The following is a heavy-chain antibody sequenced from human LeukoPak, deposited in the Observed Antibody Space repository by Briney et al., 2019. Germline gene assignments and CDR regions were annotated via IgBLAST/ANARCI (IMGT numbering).Heavy chain of an antibody. V-gene: IGHV3-23*01. D-gene: IGHD4-23*01. Sequence: GGSLRLSCAASGLTFSNYAVTSVRQPPGKGLEWVSSIRGSGDSTYYADSVKGRFTISRDNSKKTMYLQMSSLRAEDTALYYCARAGTTVVTPGAYWGQGTLVTVSS. J-gene: IGHJ4*02. CDR1: GLTFSNYA. CDR3: ARAGTTVVTPGAY. CDR2: IRGSGDST.